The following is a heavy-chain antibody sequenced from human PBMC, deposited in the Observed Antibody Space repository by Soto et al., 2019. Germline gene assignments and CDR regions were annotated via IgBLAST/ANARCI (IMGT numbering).Heavy chain of an antibody. CDR3: ASSTVYYYYGMDV. Sequence: PGGSLRLSCAASGFTFSSYEMNWVRQAPGKGLEWVSYISSSGSTIYYADSVKGRFTISRDNAKNSLYLQMNSLRAEDTAVYYCASSTVYYYYGMDVWGQGTTVTVSS. V-gene: IGHV3-48*03. CDR1: GFTFSSYE. D-gene: IGHD4-17*01. J-gene: IGHJ6*02. CDR2: ISSSGSTI.